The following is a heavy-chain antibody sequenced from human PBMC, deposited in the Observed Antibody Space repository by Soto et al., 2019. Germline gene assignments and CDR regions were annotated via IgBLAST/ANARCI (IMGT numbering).Heavy chain of an antibody. CDR2: ISGSGGST. V-gene: IGHV3-23*01. D-gene: IGHD2-2*03. CDR3: AKDPGYCSSTSCHATEYFDY. CDR1: GFTFSSYA. J-gene: IGHJ4*02. Sequence: GGSLRISCAASGFTFSSYAMSWVRQAPGKGLEWVSAISGSGGSTYYADSVKGRFTISRDNSKNTLYLQMNSLRAEDTAVYYCAKDPGYCSSTSCHATEYFDYWGQGTLVTVSS.